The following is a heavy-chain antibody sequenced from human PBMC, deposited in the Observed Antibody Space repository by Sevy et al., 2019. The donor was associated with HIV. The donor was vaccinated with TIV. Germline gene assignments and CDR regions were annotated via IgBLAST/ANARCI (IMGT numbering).Heavy chain of an antibody. CDR3: ARYYYDSSGYFNFDY. J-gene: IGHJ4*02. Sequence: ASVKVSCKASGYTFTGYYMHWVRQAPGQGLEWMGWINPNSGGTNYAQKFQGRVTMTRDTSISTAYMELSRLRSDDTAVYYCARYYYDSSGYFNFDYWGQGTLVTVSS. CDR1: GYTFTGYY. CDR2: INPNSGGT. D-gene: IGHD3-22*01. V-gene: IGHV1-2*02.